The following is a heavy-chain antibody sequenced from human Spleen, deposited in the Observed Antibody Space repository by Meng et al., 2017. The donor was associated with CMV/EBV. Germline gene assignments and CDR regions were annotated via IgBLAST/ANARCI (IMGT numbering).Heavy chain of an antibody. V-gene: IGHV3-7*01. CDR2: IKQDGSEK. CDR1: GLTFSSYW. D-gene: IGHD1-26*01. J-gene: IGHJ3*02. Sequence: GGSLRLSCAASGLTFSSYWMSWVRQAPGKGLEWVANIKQDGSEKYYVDSVRGRFTISRDNAKNSLYLQMNSLRAEDTAVYYCARDLVRATLAYAFDIWGQGTMVTVSS. CDR3: ARDLVRATLAYAFDI.